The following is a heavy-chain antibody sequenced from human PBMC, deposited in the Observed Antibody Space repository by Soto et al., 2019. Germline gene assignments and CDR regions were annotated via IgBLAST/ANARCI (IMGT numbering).Heavy chain of an antibody. CDR1: GFTFSTYG. Sequence: AGGSLRLSCAASGFTFSTYGMHWVRQAPGKGLEWLAVISNNGINKYYADSVKGRFTISRDNSKDTLFLQMNSLRGEDTAIYYCARVIRADSTSSNFYYYSGLDVWGQGTTVTVS. CDR3: ARVIRADSTSSNFYYYSGLDV. J-gene: IGHJ6*02. CDR2: ISNNGINK. V-gene: IGHV3-30*03. D-gene: IGHD6-6*01.